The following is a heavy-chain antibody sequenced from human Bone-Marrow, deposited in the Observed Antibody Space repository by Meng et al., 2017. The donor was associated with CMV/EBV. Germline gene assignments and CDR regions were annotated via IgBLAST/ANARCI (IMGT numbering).Heavy chain of an antibody. Sequence: GGSLRLSCAASGFTFSRYWMQWVRQVPGKGLVWVSRINTDGSSADYAGSVRDRFTVSRDNAKNALYLQMNSLRAEDTAVYYCASRDFWSVGFDYWGQGTLVTVSS. V-gene: IGHV3-74*01. J-gene: IGHJ4*02. CDR1: GFTFSRYW. D-gene: IGHD3-3*01. CDR3: ASRDFWSVGFDY. CDR2: INTDGSSA.